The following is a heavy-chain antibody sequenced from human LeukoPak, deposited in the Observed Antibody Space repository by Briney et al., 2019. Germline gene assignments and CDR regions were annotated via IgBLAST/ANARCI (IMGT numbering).Heavy chain of an antibody. CDR1: GGSISSGSYY. J-gene: IGHJ6*03. Sequence: SETLSLTCTVSGGSISSGSYYWSWIRQPPGKGLEWIGEINHSGSTNYNPSLKSRVTISVDTSKNQFSLKLSSVTAADTAVYYCMGVITDYYYYMDVWGKGTTVTISS. V-gene: IGHV4-39*01. D-gene: IGHD3-10*01. CDR2: INHSGST. CDR3: MGVITDYYYYMDV.